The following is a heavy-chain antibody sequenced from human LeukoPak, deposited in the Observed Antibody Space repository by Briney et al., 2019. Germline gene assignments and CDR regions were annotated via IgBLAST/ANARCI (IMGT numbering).Heavy chain of an antibody. CDR1: GFTFSTYA. Sequence: GSLRLSCAASGFTFSTYAMNWVRQAPGKRLEWVSSITGSGRDTYYAGSVKGRITISRDNSRNTLYLQMNSLRADDTALYYCAKGTLASCSGASCYDLDSWGQGTLVTVTS. CDR3: AKGTLASCSGASCYDLDS. V-gene: IGHV3-23*01. CDR2: ITGSGRDT. J-gene: IGHJ4*02. D-gene: IGHD2-2*01.